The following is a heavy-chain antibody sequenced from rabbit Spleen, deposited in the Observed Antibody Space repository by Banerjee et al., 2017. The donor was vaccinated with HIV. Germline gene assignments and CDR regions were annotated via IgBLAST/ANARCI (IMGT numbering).Heavy chain of an antibody. CDR2: IDTGSSGFT. V-gene: IGHV1S40*01. CDR1: GFSFSSSDY. D-gene: IGHD1-1*01. CDR3: ARRSSTTDWDL. Sequence: QSLEESGGGLVQPEGSLALTCKASGFSFSSSDYICWVRQAPGKGLEWIACIDTGSSGFTYFASWAKGRFTISKTSSTTVTLQMTSLTAADTATYFCARRSSTTDWDLWGPGTLVTVS. J-gene: IGHJ6*01.